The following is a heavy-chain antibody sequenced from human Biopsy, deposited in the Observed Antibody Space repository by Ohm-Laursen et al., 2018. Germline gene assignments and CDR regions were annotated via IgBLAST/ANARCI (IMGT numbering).Heavy chain of an antibody. CDR1: GGSIGSFF. V-gene: IGHV4-59*01. CDR3: ARVGAGAPSIDYFDH. Sequence: TLSLTCTVSGGSIGSFFWSWIRQPPGKGLEWIGYIYYSGSTNYNPSLRSRVTISVDRSKNQFSLELSSVTAADTAVYYCARVGAGAPSIDYFDHWGQGALVTVSS. CDR2: IYYSGST. D-gene: IGHD1-26*01. J-gene: IGHJ4*02.